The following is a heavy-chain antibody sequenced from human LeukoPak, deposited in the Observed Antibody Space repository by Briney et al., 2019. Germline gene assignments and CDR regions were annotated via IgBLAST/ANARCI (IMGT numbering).Heavy chain of an antibody. V-gene: IGHV1-69*05. CDR1: GGTFSSYA. Sequence: ASVKVSCKASGGTFSSYAISWVRQAPGQGLEWMGGIIPIFGTANYAQKFQGRVTITTDASTSTAYMELSSLRSEDTAVYYCARDATGTPASYWGQGTLVTVSS. CDR2: IIPIFGTA. D-gene: IGHD1-1*01. J-gene: IGHJ4*02. CDR3: ARDATGTPASY.